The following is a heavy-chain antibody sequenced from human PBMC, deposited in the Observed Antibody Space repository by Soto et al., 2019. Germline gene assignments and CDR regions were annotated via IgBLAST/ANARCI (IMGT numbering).Heavy chain of an antibody. CDR2: IYSDYDK. Sequence: QITLKESGPTLVKPTQTLTLTCTISGFSLSTSGVGVGWIRQPPGKALEWLALIYSDYDKRHSPSLKSRLSVAKNPPTNHSILTTTTMAPINTATYYSALREEAAGPKHFGSCGQGTMLTV. V-gene: IGHV2-5*02. J-gene: IGHJ5*01. CDR1: GFSLSTSGVG. D-gene: IGHD6-13*01. CDR3: ALREEAAGPKHFGS.